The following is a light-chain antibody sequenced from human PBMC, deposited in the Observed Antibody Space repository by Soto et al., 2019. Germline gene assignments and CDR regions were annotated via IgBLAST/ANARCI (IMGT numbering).Light chain of an antibody. CDR2: EVS. Sequence: QSALTQPASVSGSPGQSITISCTGTSCDVGGYNYVSWYQQHPGKAPKLIIHEVSNRPSGVSNRFSGSKSGNTASLTISGLQAEDDADYYCSSHGGTNTFYVFGSGTKLTVL. V-gene: IGLV2-14*01. J-gene: IGLJ1*01. CDR3: SSHGGTNTFYV. CDR1: SCDVGGYNY.